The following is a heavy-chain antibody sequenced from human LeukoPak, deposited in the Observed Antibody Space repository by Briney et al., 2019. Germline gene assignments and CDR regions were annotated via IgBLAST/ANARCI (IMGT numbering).Heavy chain of an antibody. CDR2: IFWDDAK. J-gene: IGHJ4*02. CDR1: GFSLSTSGVG. CDR3: AGMTTVTTPFDY. Sequence: SGPTLVNPTQTLTLTCTFSGFSLSTSGVGVGWIRQPPGKALEWLALIFWDDAKRYSPSLKSRLTITKDTSKNQVVLTMTNMDPVDTATYYCAGMTTVTTPFDYWGQGTLVTVSS. V-gene: IGHV2-5*02. D-gene: IGHD4-17*01.